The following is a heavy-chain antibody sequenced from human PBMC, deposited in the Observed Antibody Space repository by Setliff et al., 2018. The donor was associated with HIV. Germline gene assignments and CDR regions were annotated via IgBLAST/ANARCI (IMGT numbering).Heavy chain of an antibody. CDR2: INNDSGTI. J-gene: IGHJ4*02. CDR1: GFTFSTYG. V-gene: IGHV3-48*04. CDR3: VRDTTSGWMLTS. D-gene: IGHD2-2*01. Sequence: GESLKISCAASGFTFSTYGLNWVRQAPGKGLEWISYINNDSGTIYYADSVRGRFTISRDNARDSLYLQMNSLRADDTGVYYCVRDTTSGWMLTSWGQGTLVTVSS.